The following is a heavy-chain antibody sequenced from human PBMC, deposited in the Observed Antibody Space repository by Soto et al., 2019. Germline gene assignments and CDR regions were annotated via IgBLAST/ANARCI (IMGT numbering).Heavy chain of an antibody. D-gene: IGHD3-3*01. Sequence: HPGGSLRLSCAASGFTFSSYAMSWVRQAPGKGLEWVSAISGSGGSTYYADSVKGRFTISRDNSKNTLYLQMNSLRAEDTAVYYCAKDPDLEWLFPNWFDPWGQGTLVTVSS. J-gene: IGHJ5*02. CDR1: GFTFSSYA. CDR2: ISGSGGST. CDR3: AKDPDLEWLFPNWFDP. V-gene: IGHV3-23*01.